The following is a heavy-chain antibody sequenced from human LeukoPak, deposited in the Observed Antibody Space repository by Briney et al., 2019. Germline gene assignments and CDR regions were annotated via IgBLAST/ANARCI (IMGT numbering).Heavy chain of an antibody. J-gene: IGHJ6*03. D-gene: IGHD3-10*01. CDR2: ISNSGSTI. Sequence: GGSLRLSCAASGFTFSSYEMNWVRQAPGKGLEWVSYISNSGSTIYYTDSVKGRFTISRDNVKNSLYLQMNSLRAEDTAVYYCARGPYASGSYFYMDVWGKGTTVTISS. CDR3: ARGPYASGSYFYMDV. V-gene: IGHV3-48*03. CDR1: GFTFSSYE.